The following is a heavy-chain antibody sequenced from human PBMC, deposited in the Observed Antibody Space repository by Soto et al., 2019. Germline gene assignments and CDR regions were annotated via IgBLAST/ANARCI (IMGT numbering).Heavy chain of an antibody. V-gene: IGHV4-34*01. J-gene: IGHJ4*02. Sequence: SETLSLTCAVYGGSFSGYYWSWIRQPPGKGLECIGETNHSGSTNYNPSLKSRVTISVDTSKNQFSLKLSSVTAADTAVYHCARGPPYDYVWGSYRYNIGPVDYWGQGTLVTVS. CDR3: ARGPPYDYVWGSYRYNIGPVDY. D-gene: IGHD3-16*02. CDR1: GGSFSGYY. CDR2: TNHSGST.